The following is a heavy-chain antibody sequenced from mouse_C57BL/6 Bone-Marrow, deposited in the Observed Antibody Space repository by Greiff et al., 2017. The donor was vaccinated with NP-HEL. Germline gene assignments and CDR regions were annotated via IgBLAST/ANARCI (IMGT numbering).Heavy chain of an antibody. V-gene: IGHV1-69*01. CDR3: ARYRD. J-gene: IGHJ3*01. CDR2: IDPSDSYT. Sequence: QVQLQQPGAELVMPGASVKLSCKASGYTFTRYWMHWVKQRPGQGLEWIGEIDPSDSYTNYNQKFKGKSTLTVDKSSSTAYMQLSSLTSEDSAVYYCARYRDWGQGTLVTVSA. CDR1: GYTFTRYW.